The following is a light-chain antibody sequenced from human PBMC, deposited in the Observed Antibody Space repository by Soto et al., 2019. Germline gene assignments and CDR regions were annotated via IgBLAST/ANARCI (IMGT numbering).Light chain of an antibody. CDR3: CSFADFTYV. CDR2: EVT. CDR1: SSDIGSYDL. J-gene: IGLJ1*01. V-gene: IGLV2-23*02. Sequence: QSALTQPASVSGSPGQSITISCTGTSSDIGSYDLVSWYQQHPGTAPKLIIYEVTKRPSGVSTRFSGSKSGNTASLTISGLQAVDEADYYCCSFADFTYVFGIGTKVTVL.